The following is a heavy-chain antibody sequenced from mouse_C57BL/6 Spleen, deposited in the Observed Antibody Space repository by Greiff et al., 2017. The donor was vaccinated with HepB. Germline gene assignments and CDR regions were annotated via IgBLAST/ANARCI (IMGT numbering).Heavy chain of an antibody. D-gene: IGHD2-2*01. CDR1: GFTFSSYA. V-gene: IGHV5-4*01. Sequence: DVHLVESGGGLVKPGGSLKLSCAASGFTFSSYAMSWVRQTPEKRLEWVATISDGGSYTYYPDNVKGRFTISRDNAKNNLYLQMSHLKSEDTAMYYCARGGLRLHYYAMDYWGQGTSVTVSS. CDR2: ISDGGSYT. CDR3: ARGGLRLHYYAMDY. J-gene: IGHJ4*01.